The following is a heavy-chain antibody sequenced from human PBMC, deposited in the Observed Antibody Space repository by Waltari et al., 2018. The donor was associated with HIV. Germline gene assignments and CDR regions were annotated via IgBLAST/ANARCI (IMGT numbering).Heavy chain of an antibody. CDR1: GYTFTGYY. CDR3: ARDTPDAYYYDTSGYWS. V-gene: IGHV1-2*02. D-gene: IGHD3-22*01. J-gene: IGHJ5*02. Sequence: VQLVQSGAEVKKPGASVKVSCKASGYTFTGYYMHWVRQAPGQGLEWMGWINPNSGGTNYAQKFQGRVTMTRDTSISTAYMELRRLRSDDTAVYYCARDTPDAYYYDTSGYWSWGQGTLVTVSS. CDR2: INPNSGGT.